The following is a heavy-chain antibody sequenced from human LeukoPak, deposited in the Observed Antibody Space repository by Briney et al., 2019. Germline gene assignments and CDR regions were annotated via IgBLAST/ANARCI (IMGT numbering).Heavy chain of an antibody. J-gene: IGHJ4*02. D-gene: IGHD5-18*01. Sequence: ASVKVSCKASGYTFTSYGISWVRQAPGQGLEWMGWISAYNGNTNYAQKLQGRVTMTTDTSTSTAYMELRSLRSDDTAVYYCARARNTASHGYIDDYWGQGTLVTVSS. CDR2: ISAYNGNT. CDR3: ARARNTASHGYIDDY. CDR1: GYTFTSYG. V-gene: IGHV1-18*01.